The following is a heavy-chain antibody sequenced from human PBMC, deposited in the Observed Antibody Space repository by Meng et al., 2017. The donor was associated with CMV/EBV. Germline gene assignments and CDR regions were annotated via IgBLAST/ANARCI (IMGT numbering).Heavy chain of an antibody. CDR2: IIPIFGTA. J-gene: IGHJ4*02. D-gene: IGHD6-6*01. CDR1: GGTFSSYA. Sequence: CQASGGTFSSYAISWVRQAPGQGLEWMGGIIPIFGTANYAQKFQGRVTITTDESTSTAYMELSSLRSEDTAVYYCAIAARPHWDYFDYWGQGTLVTVSS. V-gene: IGHV1-69*05. CDR3: AIAARPHWDYFDY.